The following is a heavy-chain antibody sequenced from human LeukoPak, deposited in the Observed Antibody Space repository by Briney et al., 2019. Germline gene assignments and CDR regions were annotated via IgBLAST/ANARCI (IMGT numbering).Heavy chain of an antibody. Sequence: GGSLRLSCAASGFTVSSNYMSWVRPAPGKGLEWVSVIYSGGSTYYADSVKGRFTISRDNSKNTLYLQMNSLRAEDTAVYYCARDFWSGAFDIWGQGTMVTVSS. CDR2: IYSGGST. CDR1: GFTVSSNY. CDR3: ARDFWSGAFDI. J-gene: IGHJ3*02. V-gene: IGHV3-66*02. D-gene: IGHD3/OR15-3a*01.